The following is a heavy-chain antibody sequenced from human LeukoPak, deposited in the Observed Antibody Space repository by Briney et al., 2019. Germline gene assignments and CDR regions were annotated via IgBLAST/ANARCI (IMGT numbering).Heavy chain of an antibody. D-gene: IGHD4/OR15-4a*01. CDR3: AQNILTMTMDYMDV. Sequence: GGSLRLSCAASGCNFRNYGIHWVRQAPGKGLEWVTFIQYDGTKKYYADSVKGRFTISRDNSKNTLYLQMNSLRPEDTALYYFAQNILTMTMDYMDVWGKGTTVTVSS. J-gene: IGHJ6*03. V-gene: IGHV3-30*02. CDR2: IQYDGTKK. CDR1: GCNFRNYG.